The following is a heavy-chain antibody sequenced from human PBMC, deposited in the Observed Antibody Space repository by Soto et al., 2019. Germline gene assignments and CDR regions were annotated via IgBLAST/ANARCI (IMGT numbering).Heavy chain of an antibody. CDR1: GFTFSSYA. V-gene: IGHV3-23*01. CDR3: ASRGSGSYYDY. CDR2: ISGSGDST. Sequence: EVQLLESGGGLVQPGGSLRLSFAASGFTFSSYAMRWVRQAPVKGLEWVSAISGSGDSTYYADSVKGRFTISRDNSKNTLYLQMNSLRAEDTAVYYCASRGSGSYYDYWGQGTLVTVSS. J-gene: IGHJ4*02. D-gene: IGHD1-26*01.